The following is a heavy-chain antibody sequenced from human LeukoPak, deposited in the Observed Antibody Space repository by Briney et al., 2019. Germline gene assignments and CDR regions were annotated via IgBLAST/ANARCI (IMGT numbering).Heavy chain of an antibody. CDR1: GFTFSTYN. CDR3: ARLTTTVTTPFDY. J-gene: IGHJ4*02. CDR2: ISNRDTYT. V-gene: IGHV3-21*01. Sequence: GGSLRLSCAASGFTFSTYNIKCLRQAPGKGLECVSSISNRDTYTYYADSVKGLFTISRDNAENSLYLGMNRLRVEDTAVYYCARLTTTVTTPFDYWGEGTLVTVS. D-gene: IGHD4-17*01.